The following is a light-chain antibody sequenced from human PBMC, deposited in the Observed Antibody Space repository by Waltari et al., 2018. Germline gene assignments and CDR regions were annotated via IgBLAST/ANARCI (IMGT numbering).Light chain of an antibody. CDR1: TSNIGSNA. CDR2: NAT. V-gene: IGLV1-44*01. Sequence: QSVLTQQHSASGTPGQRVSISCSGRTSNIGSNAASWYQPLPWAAPRLLTYNATQRPSGGPCRFSGSNSGTSASLAINVLQSEDECNYYCAAWDDNLNGPVFGGGTKLTVL. J-gene: IGLJ2*01. CDR3: AAWDDNLNGPV.